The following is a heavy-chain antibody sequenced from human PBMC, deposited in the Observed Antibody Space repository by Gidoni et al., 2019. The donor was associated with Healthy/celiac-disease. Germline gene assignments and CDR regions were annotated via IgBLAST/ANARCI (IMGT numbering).Heavy chain of an antibody. J-gene: IGHJ6*02. CDR2: IYPGDSDT. Sequence: EVQLVQSGAEVKQPGESLKISCKGSGYSFTSSWIGWVRQMPGKGLEWMGIIYPGDSDTRYSPSFQGQGTISADKSISTAYLQWSSLKASDTAMYYCARRSGYDESYYGMDVWGQGTTVTVSS. V-gene: IGHV5-51*01. D-gene: IGHD5-12*01. CDR3: ARRSGYDESYYGMDV. CDR1: GYSFTSSW.